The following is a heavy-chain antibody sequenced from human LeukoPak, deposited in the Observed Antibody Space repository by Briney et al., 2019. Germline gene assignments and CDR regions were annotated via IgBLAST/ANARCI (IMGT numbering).Heavy chain of an antibody. CDR1: GGSFSGYY. CDR3: ARNGAYALDY. J-gene: IGHJ4*02. V-gene: IGHV4-34*12. Sequence: SETLSLTCAVYGGSFSGYYWSWIRQPPGKGLEWIGEILHSGSTSYNPSLKSRVTISVDSSKNQLSLTLTSVTAADTAVYYCARNGAYALDYWGQGTLVTASS. D-gene: IGHD4-17*01. CDR2: ILHSGST.